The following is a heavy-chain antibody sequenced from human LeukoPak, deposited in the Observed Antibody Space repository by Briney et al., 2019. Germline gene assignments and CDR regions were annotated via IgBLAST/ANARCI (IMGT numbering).Heavy chain of an antibody. CDR2: INPNSGGT. Sequence: ASVKVSCKASGYTFTGYYMHWVRQAPGQGLEWMGWINPNSGGTNYAQKFQGRVTMTGDTSISTAYMELSRLRSDDTAVYYCARGSASYSQLDYWGQGTLVTVSS. CDR3: ARGSASYSQLDY. CDR1: GYTFTGYY. J-gene: IGHJ4*02. V-gene: IGHV1-2*02. D-gene: IGHD3-10*01.